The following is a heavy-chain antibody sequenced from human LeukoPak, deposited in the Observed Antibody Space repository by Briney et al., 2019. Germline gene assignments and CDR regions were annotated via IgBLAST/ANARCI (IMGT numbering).Heavy chain of an antibody. D-gene: IGHD1-1*01. CDR1: GYTFTAYY. V-gene: IGHV1-2*02. J-gene: IGHJ4*02. Sequence: ASVKVSCKASGYTFTAYYMHWVRQAPGQRLEWMGWINPNSGGTKYAQKFQGRVTMTRDTSISTAYMDLSSLESDDTAVYYCARGSDWNDLFDYWGQGTLVTVSS. CDR2: INPNSGGT. CDR3: ARGSDWNDLFDY.